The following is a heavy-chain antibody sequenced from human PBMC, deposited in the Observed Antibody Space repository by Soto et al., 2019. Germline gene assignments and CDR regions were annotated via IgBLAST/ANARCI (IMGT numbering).Heavy chain of an antibody. CDR1: GYTFTTYA. CDR3: ARVRTGGFDY. CDR2: INTGNGNT. D-gene: IGHD3-10*01. J-gene: IGHJ4*02. V-gene: IGHV1-3*04. Sequence: QVHLVQSGAEVKKPGASVKVSCKASGYTFTTYAMHWVRQAPGQRLEWMGWINTGNGNTKYSQKFQGRVTITRDTSASTAYMELSRLRSEDTAVYYCARVRTGGFDYWGQGTLVTVSS.